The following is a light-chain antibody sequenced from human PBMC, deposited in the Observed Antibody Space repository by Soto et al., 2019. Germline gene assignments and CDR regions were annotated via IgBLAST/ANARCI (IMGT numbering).Light chain of an antibody. CDR3: QQFNNWPHT. Sequence: EIVLTQFPGTLSLSPGERATLSCRASQSVGSNYLAWYQQRPGQPPNLLIFGASHRAPDIPDRFSGSGSGTDFTLTISRLEPEDFAVYYCQQFNNWPHTFGQGTK. J-gene: IGKJ2*01. CDR2: GAS. CDR1: QSVGSNY. V-gene: IGKV3-20*01.